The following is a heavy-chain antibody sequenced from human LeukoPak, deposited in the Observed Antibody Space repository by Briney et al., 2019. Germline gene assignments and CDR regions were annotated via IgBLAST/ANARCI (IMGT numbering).Heavy chain of an antibody. V-gene: IGHV4-4*07. J-gene: IGHJ6*03. Sequence: SETLSLTCTVSGGSISSYYWSWIRQPAGKGLECIGRIYISGSTSYNPSLKSRVTMSVDTSKNQFSLRLSSVTAADTAVYYCATANRYSLYMDVWGKGTTVAVSS. CDR1: GGSISSYY. CDR2: IYISGST. CDR3: ATANRYSLYMDV. D-gene: IGHD1-14*01.